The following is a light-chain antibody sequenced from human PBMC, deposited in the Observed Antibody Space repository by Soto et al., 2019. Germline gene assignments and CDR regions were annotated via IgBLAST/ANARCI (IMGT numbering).Light chain of an antibody. Sequence: EIVLTQSPATLSLSPGDRATLSCRASQSVSTYLAWYQQKPGQAPRLLIYDASNRATGIPARFSGSGSGTAFTLTISSLEREDFAVYYCQQYGSPITFGQGTRLEIK. J-gene: IGKJ5*01. CDR2: DAS. V-gene: IGKV3-11*01. CDR3: QQYGSPIT. CDR1: QSVSTY.